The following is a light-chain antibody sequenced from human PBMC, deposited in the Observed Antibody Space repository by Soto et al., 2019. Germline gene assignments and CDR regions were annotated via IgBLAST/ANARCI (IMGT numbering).Light chain of an antibody. CDR3: QHYNSYSEA. V-gene: IGKV1-5*03. Sequence: DIQMTQSPSTLSGSVEDRVTITCRARQTISSCLAWYQQKPGKAPKLLIYKPSTLKSGVPSSVSGSGSGTEFTLTISSLQPDDCATYYCQHYNSYSEAFGQRTKVEL. CDR1: QTISSC. CDR2: KPS. J-gene: IGKJ1*01.